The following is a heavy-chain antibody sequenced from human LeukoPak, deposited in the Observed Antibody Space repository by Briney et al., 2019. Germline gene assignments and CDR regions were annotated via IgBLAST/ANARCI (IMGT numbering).Heavy chain of an antibody. Sequence: PSETLSLTCTVSGGSISNYYWSWIRQPPGKGLEWIGYIYYSGSTNYNPSLKSRVTISVDTSKNQFSLKLSSVTAADTAVYYCARSDSSGYSRYAFDIWGQGTMVTVSS. CDR2: IYYSGST. CDR1: GGSISNYY. D-gene: IGHD3-22*01. V-gene: IGHV4-59*01. CDR3: ARSDSSGYSRYAFDI. J-gene: IGHJ3*02.